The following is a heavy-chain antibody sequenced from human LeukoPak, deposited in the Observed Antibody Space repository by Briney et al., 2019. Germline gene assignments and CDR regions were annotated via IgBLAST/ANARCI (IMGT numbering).Heavy chain of an antibody. CDR2: ISSSSSYI. V-gene: IGHV3-21*01. CDR1: GFTFSSYS. Sequence: GGSLRLSCAAXGFTFSSYSMNWVRQAPGKGLEWVSSISSSSSYIYYADSVKRRFTISRDNAKNSLYLQMNSLRAEDTAVYYCASGYDFWSGYYPNNYWGQGTLVTVSS. J-gene: IGHJ4*02. D-gene: IGHD3-3*01. CDR3: ASGYDFWSGYYPNNY.